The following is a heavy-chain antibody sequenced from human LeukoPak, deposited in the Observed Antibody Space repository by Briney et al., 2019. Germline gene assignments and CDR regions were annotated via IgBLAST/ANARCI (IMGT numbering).Heavy chain of an antibody. Sequence: GGSLRLSCAASGFTVSSNYMSWVRQTPGKGLEWVSVIYSGGSTYHADSVKGRFTISRDNSKNTLYLQMNSLRAEDTAVYYCARDLILRYGYGYTASPYYYYGMDVWGQGTTVTVSS. D-gene: IGHD5-18*01. CDR1: GFTVSSNY. V-gene: IGHV3-53*01. J-gene: IGHJ6*02. CDR2: IYSGGST. CDR3: ARDLILRYGYGYTASPYYYYGMDV.